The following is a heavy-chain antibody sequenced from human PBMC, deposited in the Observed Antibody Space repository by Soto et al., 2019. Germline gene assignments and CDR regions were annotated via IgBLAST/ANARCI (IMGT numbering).Heavy chain of an antibody. CDR3: ARLPIRGYSYGSPGY. CDR2: ISSASATI. V-gene: IGHV3-48*02. Sequence: GGSLGLSCAASGFCFSTYSMKWVRQAPGKGLEWVSYISSASATIYYADSVKGRFTISRDNAKNSLFLQMNSLRDEDTAVYYCARLPIRGYSYGSPGYWGQGTLVTVSS. D-gene: IGHD5-18*01. CDR1: GFCFSTYS. J-gene: IGHJ4*02.